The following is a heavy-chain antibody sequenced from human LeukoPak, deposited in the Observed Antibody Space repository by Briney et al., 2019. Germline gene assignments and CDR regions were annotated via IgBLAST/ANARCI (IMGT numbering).Heavy chain of an antibody. CDR1: GYSFTSYW. D-gene: IGHD3-10*01. CDR3: ARPSYYYGSGNGNDPFDI. J-gene: IGHJ3*02. Sequence: GESLKISCKGSGYSFTSYWIGWVRQMPGKGLEWMGIIYPGDSDTRYSPSFQGQVTISADKSISTAYLQWSSLKASDTAMYYCARPSYYYGSGNGNDPFDIWGQGTMVTVSS. V-gene: IGHV5-51*01. CDR2: IYPGDSDT.